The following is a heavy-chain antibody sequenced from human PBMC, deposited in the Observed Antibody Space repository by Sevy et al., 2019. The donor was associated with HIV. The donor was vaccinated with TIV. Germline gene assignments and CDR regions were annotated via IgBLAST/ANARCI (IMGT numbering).Heavy chain of an antibody. J-gene: IGHJ1*01. D-gene: IGHD3-10*01. CDR1: GFTFSNYG. V-gene: IGHV3-30*18. CDR2: ISDDGSNK. Sequence: GGPLRLSCAASGFTFSNYGVLWVRQAPGKGLEWVAFISDDGSNKYYEDSVKGRFTISRDNSKNTLFLQMNRLRAEDTAVYYCAKENIPHYYGSGSSNWGQGTLVTVSS. CDR3: AKENIPHYYGSGSSN.